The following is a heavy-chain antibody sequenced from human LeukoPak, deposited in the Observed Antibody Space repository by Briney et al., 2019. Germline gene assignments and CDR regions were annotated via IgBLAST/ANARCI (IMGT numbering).Heavy chain of an antibody. CDR1: GYTFVSYG. CDR3: ARDQGGEGPYGNAFDI. Sequence: SVKVSCKASGYTFVSYGITWVRQAPGQGLEWMGGIIPIFGTANYAQKFQGRVTITADESTSTAYMELSSLRSEDTAVYYCARDQGGEGPYGNAFDIWGQGTMVTVSS. CDR2: IIPIFGTA. V-gene: IGHV1-69*13. D-gene: IGHD7-27*01. J-gene: IGHJ3*02.